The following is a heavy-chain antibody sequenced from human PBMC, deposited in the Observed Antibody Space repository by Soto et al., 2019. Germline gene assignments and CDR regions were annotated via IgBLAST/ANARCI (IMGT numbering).Heavy chain of an antibody. V-gene: IGHV3-66*01. CDR2: IYSGGST. D-gene: IGHD3-10*01. J-gene: IGHJ4*02. Sequence: EVQLVESGGGLVLPGGSLRLSCAASGITVSSNYMSWVRQAPGKGLEWVSVIYSGGSTYYADSVKGRFTISRDNSKNTLYGQMSSLRAEDTAVYYCARDFYYHGSGTMGGYFDDWGQGTLVTVSS. CDR1: GITVSSNY. CDR3: ARDFYYHGSGTMGGYFDD.